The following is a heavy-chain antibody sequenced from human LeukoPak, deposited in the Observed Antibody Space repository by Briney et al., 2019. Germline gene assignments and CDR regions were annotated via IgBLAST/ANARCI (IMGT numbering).Heavy chain of an antibody. D-gene: IGHD5-18*01. CDR1: GGSFSGYY. CDR3: ARGRRTAMAFDY. Sequence: PSETLSLTCAVYGGSFSGYYWSWIRQPPGKGLEWIGEINHSGSTNYNPSLKSRVTISVDTSKNQFSLKLSSVTAAATAVYYCARGRRTAMAFDYWGQGTLVTVSS. CDR2: INHSGST. V-gene: IGHV4-34*01. J-gene: IGHJ4*02.